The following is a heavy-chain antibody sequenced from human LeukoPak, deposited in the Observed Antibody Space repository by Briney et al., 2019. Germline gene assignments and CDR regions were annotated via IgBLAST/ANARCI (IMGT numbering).Heavy chain of an antibody. CDR1: GRSISSYY. J-gene: IGHJ5*02. CDR2: IYYSGST. CDR3: ARDYGDYGWFDP. V-gene: IGHV4-59*01. Sequence: SETLSLTCTVSGRSISSYYWSWIRQPPGKGLEWIGYIYYSGSTNYNPSLKSRVTISVDTSKNQFSLKLSSVTAADTAVYYCARDYGDYGWFDPWGQGTLVTVSS. D-gene: IGHD4-17*01.